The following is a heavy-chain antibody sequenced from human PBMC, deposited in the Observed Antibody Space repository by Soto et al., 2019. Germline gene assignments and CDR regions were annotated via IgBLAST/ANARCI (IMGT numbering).Heavy chain of an antibody. Sequence: QVQLVESGGGVVQPGRSLRLSCAASGFTFSSYGMHWVRQAPGKGLEWVAVIWYDGSTKYYADSVKGRFTISRDNSKNTLYMQMNSLRAADTDVYYWASDYDRSGYTRWYFDLWGRGTLVTVSS. CDR1: GFTFSSYG. CDR3: ASDYDRSGYTRWYFDL. CDR2: IWYDGSTK. D-gene: IGHD3-22*01. J-gene: IGHJ2*01. V-gene: IGHV3-33*01.